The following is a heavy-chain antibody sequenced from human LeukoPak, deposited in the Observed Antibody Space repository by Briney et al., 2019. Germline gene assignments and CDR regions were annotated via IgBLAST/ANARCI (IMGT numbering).Heavy chain of an antibody. V-gene: IGHV3-23*01. Sequence: GGSLRLSCAASGFTFSSFAMSWVRQAPGKGLEWVSTISGSGGDTYYADSVKGRSIISRDNSKTTLYLQMNSLRAEDTAVYYCAKQWFGEQRAYWGQGTLVTVSS. CDR2: ISGSGGDT. CDR1: GFTFSSFA. CDR3: AKQWFGEQRAY. J-gene: IGHJ4*02. D-gene: IGHD3-10*01.